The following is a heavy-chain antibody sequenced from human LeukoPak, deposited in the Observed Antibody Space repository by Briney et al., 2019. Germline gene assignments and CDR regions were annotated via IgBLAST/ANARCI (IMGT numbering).Heavy chain of an antibody. D-gene: IGHD2-21*01. Sequence: GGSLRLSCAASGFTFSSYEMNWVRQAPGKGLEWVSYISSSGSTIYYADSVKGRFTISRDNAKNSLYLQMNSLRVEDTAVYYCARSALFRQYFFDSWGQGTLVTVSS. CDR1: GFTFSSYE. CDR3: ARSALFRQYFFDS. V-gene: IGHV3-48*03. J-gene: IGHJ4*02. CDR2: ISSSGSTI.